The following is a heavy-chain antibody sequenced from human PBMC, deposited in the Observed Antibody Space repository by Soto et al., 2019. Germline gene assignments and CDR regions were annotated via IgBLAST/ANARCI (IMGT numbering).Heavy chain of an antibody. CDR3: AHSVVAGLGYYFDY. V-gene: IGHV2-5*02. CDR2: IYWDDDK. Sequence: QITLKESGPTLVKPTQTLTLTCTFPGFSLSTTRVAVGWIRQPPGKALEWLALIYWDDDKRYSPFLKSRLTITKDTSKNQVVLTMSNMGPVDTATYYCAHSVVAGLGYYFDYWGQGTLVTVSS. CDR1: GFSLSTTRVA. J-gene: IGHJ4*02. D-gene: IGHD6-19*01.